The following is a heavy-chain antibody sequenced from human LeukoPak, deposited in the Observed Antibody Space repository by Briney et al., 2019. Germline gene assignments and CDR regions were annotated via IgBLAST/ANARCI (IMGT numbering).Heavy chain of an antibody. V-gene: IGHV1-18*01. Sequence: ASVKVSCKASGYTFTSYGISWVRQAPGQGLEWMGWISAYNGNTNYAQKLQGRVTTTTDTSTSTAYMELRSLRSDDTAVYYCARDLLAYCGGDCYSICDYWGQGTLVTVSS. CDR1: GYTFTSYG. CDR3: ARDLLAYCGGDCYSICDY. D-gene: IGHD2-21*02. CDR2: ISAYNGNT. J-gene: IGHJ4*02.